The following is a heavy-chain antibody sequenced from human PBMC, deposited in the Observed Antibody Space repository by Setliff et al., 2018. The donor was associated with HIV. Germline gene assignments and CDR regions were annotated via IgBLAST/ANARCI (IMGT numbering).Heavy chain of an antibody. J-gene: IGHJ4*02. D-gene: IGHD3-9*01. Sequence: PGGSLRLSCAASGFTFSSYWMSWVRQAPGKGLEWVSSISSSSSYIYYADSVKGRFTISRDNAKNSLYLQMTSLRAEDTAVYYCARDQDWAFDYWGQGTLVTVSS. CDR1: GFTFSSYW. CDR2: ISSSSSYI. V-gene: IGHV3-21*04. CDR3: ARDQDWAFDY.